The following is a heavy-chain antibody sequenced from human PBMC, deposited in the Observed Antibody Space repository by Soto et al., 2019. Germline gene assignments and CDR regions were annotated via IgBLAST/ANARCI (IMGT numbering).Heavy chain of an antibody. Sequence: QVQLVQSGAEVKKPGSSVKVSCKASGGTFSSYAISWVRQAPGQGLEWMGGIIPIFGTANYAQKFQGRVTITADESTSTAYMELRSLRSEDTAVYYCASEGYYYDSSGYYYTADAFDIWGQGTMVTVSS. CDR3: ASEGYYYDSSGYYYTADAFDI. D-gene: IGHD3-22*01. J-gene: IGHJ3*02. V-gene: IGHV1-69*01. CDR2: IIPIFGTA. CDR1: GGTFSSYA.